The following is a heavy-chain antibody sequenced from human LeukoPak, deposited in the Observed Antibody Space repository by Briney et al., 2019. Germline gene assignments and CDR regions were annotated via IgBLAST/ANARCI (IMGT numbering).Heavy chain of an antibody. CDR2: IYYSGST. J-gene: IGHJ4*02. V-gene: IGHV4-39*01. D-gene: IGHD4-17*01. CDR3: ARHGPTVTTLTGFDY. CDR1: GGSISSSSYY. Sequence: SETLSPTCTVSGGSISSSSYYWGWIRQPPGKGLEWIGSIYYSGSTYYNPSLKSRVTISVDTSKNQFSLKLSSVTAAGAAVYYCARHGPTVTTLTGFDYWGQGNLVTVSS.